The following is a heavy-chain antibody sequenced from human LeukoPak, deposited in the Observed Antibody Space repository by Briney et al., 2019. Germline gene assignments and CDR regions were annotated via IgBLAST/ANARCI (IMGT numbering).Heavy chain of an antibody. V-gene: IGHV3-21*01. CDR1: GFTFSSYS. D-gene: IGHD3-22*01. CDR2: ISSSSSYI. Sequence: GGSLRLSCAASGFTFSSYSMNWVRQAPGKGLEWVSSISSSSSYIYYADSVKGRFTISRDNAKNSLYLQMNSLRAEDTAVYYCARSYDSSGPRYYGMDVWGQGTTVTVSS. J-gene: IGHJ6*02. CDR3: ARSYDSSGPRYYGMDV.